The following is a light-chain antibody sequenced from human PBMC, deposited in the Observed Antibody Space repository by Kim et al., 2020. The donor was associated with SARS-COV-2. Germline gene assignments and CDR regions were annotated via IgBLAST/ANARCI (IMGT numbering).Light chain of an antibody. J-gene: IGKJ1*01. CDR3: QQYGNSPHT. Sequence: SPGERATLSCRASQSVSSSYLAWYQQKPGQAPRLLIYGASSRATGVPDRFSGSGSGTDLTLTITRLEPEDFAVYYCQQYGNSPHTFGQGTKVDIK. V-gene: IGKV3-20*01. CDR1: QSVSSSY. CDR2: GAS.